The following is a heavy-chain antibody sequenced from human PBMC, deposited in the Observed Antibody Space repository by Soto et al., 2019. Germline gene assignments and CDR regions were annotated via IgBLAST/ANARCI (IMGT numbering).Heavy chain of an antibody. CDR2: MNSDGSST. D-gene: IGHD6-13*01. V-gene: IGHV3-74*01. J-gene: IGHJ4*02. Sequence: EVQLVESGGGLVQPGGSLRLSCAASRITFSSYWMHWVRQAPGKGLVWVSRMNSDGSSTSYADSVKGRFTISRDNAKNTLYLQMNSLRAEDTALYYCAREYSSSRYFDYWGQGTLVTVSS. CDR3: AREYSSSRYFDY. CDR1: RITFSSYW.